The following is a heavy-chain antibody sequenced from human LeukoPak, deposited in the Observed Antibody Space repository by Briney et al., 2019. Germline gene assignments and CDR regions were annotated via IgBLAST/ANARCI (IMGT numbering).Heavy chain of an antibody. CDR1: GGSFNGYY. V-gene: IGHV4-34*12. CDR3: ARHLTGERAFDV. Sequence: SETLSLTCAVYGGSFNGYYWSWIRQPPGKGLEWTGEIIPRGSAGYIPSLKSRVAISIDTSKNQFSLRLSAVTAADTAAYYCARHLTGERAFDVWGQGTVITVSS. J-gene: IGHJ3*01. CDR2: IIPRGSA. D-gene: IGHD1-20*01.